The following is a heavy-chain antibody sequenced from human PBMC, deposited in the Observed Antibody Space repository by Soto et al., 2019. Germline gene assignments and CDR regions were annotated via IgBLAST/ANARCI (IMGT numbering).Heavy chain of an antibody. CDR1: GYTFTDYY. CDR2: VNPNSGGT. D-gene: IGHD2-15*01. J-gene: IGHJ6*02. V-gene: IGHV1-2*04. Sequence: QVQLVQSGAEVKKPGASVKVSCKASGYTFTDYYIHWVRQAPGQGLEWMGWVNPNSGGTNYAQKFQGWVTMTRDTSISTGYRELSSLKSDDMAVYYCAREGAATANYGMDVWGQGTTVTVSS. CDR3: AREGAATANYGMDV.